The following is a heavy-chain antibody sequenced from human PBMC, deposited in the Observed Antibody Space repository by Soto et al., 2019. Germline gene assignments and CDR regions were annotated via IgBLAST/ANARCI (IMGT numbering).Heavy chain of an antibody. V-gene: IGHV3-74*01. CDR1: GFTFSTYW. D-gene: IGHD2-15*01. CDR3: ARDKGRSPLDY. J-gene: IGHJ4*02. CDR2: ISTDGSST. Sequence: GGSLRLSCAATGFTFSTYWMHWVRQGPGKGLVWVSRISTDGSSTTYPDSVKGRFTISRDNAKNSLYLQMNSLRAEDTAVYYCARDKGRSPLDYWGQGTLVTVSS.